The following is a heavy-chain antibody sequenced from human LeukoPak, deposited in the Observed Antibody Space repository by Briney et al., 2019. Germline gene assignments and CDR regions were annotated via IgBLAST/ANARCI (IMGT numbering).Heavy chain of an antibody. CDR3: VRDGEGVAISVNYWFDP. Sequence: GASVKVSCKAFGFTFTSYDINWVRQATGQGLEWMGWMNPINGNTGYAQKFQGRVTMTRDTSISTAYMELRSLRSDDTAVYYCVRDGEGVAISVNYWFDPWGQGTLVTVSS. D-gene: IGHD3-10*01. J-gene: IGHJ5*02. CDR2: MNPINGNT. CDR1: GFTFTSYD. V-gene: IGHV1-8*01.